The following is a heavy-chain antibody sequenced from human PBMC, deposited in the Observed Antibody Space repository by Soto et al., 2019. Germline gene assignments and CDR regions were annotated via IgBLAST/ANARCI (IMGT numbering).Heavy chain of an antibody. J-gene: IGHJ6*03. V-gene: IGHV3-23*01. CDR3: ATLLNLWFGDLYYMDV. CDR1: GFTFSSYA. CDR2: ISGSGCST. Sequence: GGSLRLSCAASGFTFSSYAMSWVRQAPGKGLEWVSAISGSGCSTYYADSVKGRFTISRDNSKNTLYLQMNSLRAEDMAVYYCATLLNLWFGDLYYMDVWGKGTPVTVSS. D-gene: IGHD3-10*01.